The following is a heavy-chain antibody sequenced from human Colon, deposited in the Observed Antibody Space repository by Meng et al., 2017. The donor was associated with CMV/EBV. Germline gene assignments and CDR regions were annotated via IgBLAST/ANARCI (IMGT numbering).Heavy chain of an antibody. CDR1: GFIFDDFH. CDR2: ISYDERDT. J-gene: IGHJ5*02. V-gene: IGHV3-43*01. D-gene: IGHD2-8*02. CDR3: AKDRGCETLRGCAWWLDP. Sequence: GESLKISCVGSGFIFDDFHIHWVRQAPGKGLEWVALISYDERDTYYADSVRGRFTISRDNSKNTVFLQMNDLRTEDTGTYYCAKDRGCETLRGCAWWLDPWGQGTLVTVSS.